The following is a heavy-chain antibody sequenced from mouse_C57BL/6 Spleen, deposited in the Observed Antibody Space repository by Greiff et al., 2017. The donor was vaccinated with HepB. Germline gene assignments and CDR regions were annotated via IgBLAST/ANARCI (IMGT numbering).Heavy chain of an antibody. CDR1: GFTFSSYT. CDR2: ISGGGGNT. D-gene: IGHD1-3*01. V-gene: IGHV5-9*01. J-gene: IGHJ4*01. CDR3: ARHSGIYYAMDY. Sequence: EVQLVESGGGLVKPGGSLKLSCAASGFTFSSYTMSWVRQTPEKRLEWVATISGGGGNTYYPDSVKGRFTISRDNAKNTLYLQMSSLRSEDTALYYCARHSGIYYAMDYWGQGTSVTVSS.